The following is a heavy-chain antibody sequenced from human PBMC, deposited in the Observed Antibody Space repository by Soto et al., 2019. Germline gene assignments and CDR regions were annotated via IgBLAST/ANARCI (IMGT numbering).Heavy chain of an antibody. Sequence: EVQLLESGGGLVQPGGSLRLSCAASGFTFSSYAMSWVRQAPGKGLEWISAVSGSGGSTYYADSVKGRFTISRDNSKDTLYLQMNHLRAEDTAVYYCAKPPDYNWNDYWGQGTLGTVSS. V-gene: IGHV3-23*01. D-gene: IGHD1-20*01. CDR1: GFTFSSYA. CDR2: VSGSGGST. CDR3: AKPPDYNWNDY. J-gene: IGHJ4*02.